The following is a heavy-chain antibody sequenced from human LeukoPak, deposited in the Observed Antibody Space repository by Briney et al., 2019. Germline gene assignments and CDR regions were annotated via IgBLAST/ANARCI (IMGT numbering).Heavy chain of an antibody. V-gene: IGHV5-10-1*01. CDR1: GYSFTSYW. J-gene: IGHJ4*02. Sequence: KNGESLKISCKSSGYSFTSYWISWVRQMPGKGLEWMGRIDPSDSYTNYSPSFQGHVTISADKSISSAYLQWSSLKASDTAMYYCAREPTPYYYGSGSYSNWGQGTLVTVSS. D-gene: IGHD3-10*01. CDR2: IDPSDSYT. CDR3: AREPTPYYYGSGSYSN.